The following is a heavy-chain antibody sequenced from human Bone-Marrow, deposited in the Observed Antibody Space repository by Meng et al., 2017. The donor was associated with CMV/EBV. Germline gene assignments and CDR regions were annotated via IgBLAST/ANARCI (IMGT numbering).Heavy chain of an antibody. CDR3: TTDFHFWSGYYTLADYYYYYGMDV. CDR2: IKSKTDGGTT. D-gene: IGHD3-3*02. CDR1: GFTFSNAW. Sequence: GESLKISCAASGFTFSNAWMSWVRQAPGKGLEWVGRIKSKTDGGTTDYAAPVKGRFTISRDDSKNTLYLQMNSLKTEDTAVYYCTTDFHFWSGYYTLADYYYYYGMDVWGQGTTVTVSS. V-gene: IGHV3-15*01. J-gene: IGHJ6*02.